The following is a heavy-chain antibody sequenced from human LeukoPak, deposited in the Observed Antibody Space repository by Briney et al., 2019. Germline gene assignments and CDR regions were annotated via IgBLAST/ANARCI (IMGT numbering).Heavy chain of an antibody. J-gene: IGHJ4*02. V-gene: IGHV3-30*02. CDR2: IRYDGSYK. Sequence: EPGGSLRLSCAASGFTFRTYGMHWVRQAPGKGLEWVAFIRYDGSYKYYADSVKGRFFISSDISKNTLYLQMNSLGVEDTAVYYCARDRRYFDTGGLGGPDYWGQGTLITVSS. D-gene: IGHD2-8*02. CDR3: ARDRRYFDTGGLGGPDY. CDR1: GFTFRTYG.